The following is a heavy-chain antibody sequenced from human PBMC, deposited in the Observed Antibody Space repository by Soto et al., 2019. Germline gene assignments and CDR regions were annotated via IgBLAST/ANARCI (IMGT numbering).Heavy chain of an antibody. CDR2: ISSNGGST. J-gene: IGHJ4*02. V-gene: IGHV3-64D*08. CDR1: GFTFSSYA. D-gene: IGHD6-19*01. Sequence: GGSLRLSCSASGFTFSSYAMHWVRQAPGKGLEYVSAISSNGGSTYYADSVKGRFTISRDNSKNTLYLQMSSLRAEDTAVYYCVKDESPRARLSIAVAGMRVDYFDYWGQGTLVTVSS. CDR3: VKDESPRARLSIAVAGMRVDYFDY.